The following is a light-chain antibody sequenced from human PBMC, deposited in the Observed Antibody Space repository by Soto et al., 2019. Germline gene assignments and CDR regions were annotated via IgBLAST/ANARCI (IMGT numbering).Light chain of an antibody. CDR3: QQYNSYPIT. J-gene: IGKJ3*01. V-gene: IGKV1-5*01. Sequence: DIQMTQSPPTLSASVGDRVTITCRASQSISSWLAWYQQKPGKAPKFLIYDASSLESGVPSRFSGSGSGTEFTLTISSLQPDDFATYYCQQYNSYPITFGPGTKVDIK. CDR1: QSISSW. CDR2: DAS.